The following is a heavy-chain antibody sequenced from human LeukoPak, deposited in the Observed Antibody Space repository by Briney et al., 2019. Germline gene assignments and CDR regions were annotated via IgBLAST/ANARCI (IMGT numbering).Heavy chain of an antibody. CDR3: ARRHLSARAFDI. D-gene: IGHD3-16*01. V-gene: IGHV5-51*01. CDR2: IYPRDSDT. CDR1: GYSFTTYW. Sequence: GAYLKISCKGSGYSFTTYWIGWVRQMPGKGLEWMGIIYPRDSDTRYSPSFQGQVTISADKSITTAYLQWSSLKASDTAMYYCARRHLSARAFDIWGQGTMVTVSS. J-gene: IGHJ3*02.